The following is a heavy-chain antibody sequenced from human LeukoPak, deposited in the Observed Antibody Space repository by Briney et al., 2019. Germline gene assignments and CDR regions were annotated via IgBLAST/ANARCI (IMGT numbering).Heavy chain of an antibody. CDR3: ARVGPPVLVVYAYWFDP. J-gene: IGHJ5*02. CDR1: GGSFSGYY. Sequence: PSETLSLTCAVYGGSFSGYYWSWIRQPPGKGREWIGEINHSGSTNYNPSLKSRGTISVDTSKNQFSLQLSSVTAADTAVYYCARVGPPVLVVYAYWFDPWGQGTLVTVSS. D-gene: IGHD2-8*02. CDR2: INHSGST. V-gene: IGHV4-34*01.